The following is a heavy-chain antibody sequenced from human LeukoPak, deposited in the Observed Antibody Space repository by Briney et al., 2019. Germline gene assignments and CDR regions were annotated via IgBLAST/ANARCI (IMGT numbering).Heavy chain of an antibody. CDR3: AREVEYYDSSGYRPHAFDI. Sequence: SETLSLTCTVSGGSIISSNHYWGWTRQPPGKGLEWFGSISYSGGTAYNPSLRSRVTISVDTSKNQFSLKVDSVTAADTAVYYCAREVEYYDSSGYRPHAFDIWGQGTLVTVSS. D-gene: IGHD3-22*01. CDR2: ISYSGGT. J-gene: IGHJ3*02. CDR1: GGSIISSNHY. V-gene: IGHV4-39*02.